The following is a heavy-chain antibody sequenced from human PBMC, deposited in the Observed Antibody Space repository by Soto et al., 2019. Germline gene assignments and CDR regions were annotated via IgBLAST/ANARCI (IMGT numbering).Heavy chain of an antibody. CDR1: GGSFSGYN. Sequence: SETLSLTCAVYGGSFSGYNWRWIRQPPGKGLGWVGEINHSGSTNYNPSLKSRVIISVNTSKNQFSLKLSSVTAAGTAVYYCARVSWFGESDTDYWGQGTLVTVSS. J-gene: IGHJ4*02. CDR3: ARVSWFGESDTDY. V-gene: IGHV4-34*01. D-gene: IGHD3-10*01. CDR2: INHSGST.